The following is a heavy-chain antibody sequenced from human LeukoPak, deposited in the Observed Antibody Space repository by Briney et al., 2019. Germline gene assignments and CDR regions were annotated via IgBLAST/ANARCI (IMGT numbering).Heavy chain of an antibody. CDR1: GFSFSGHW. CDR2: IWYDGSNK. J-gene: IGHJ4*02. D-gene: IGHD3-10*01. V-gene: IGHV3-33*08. CDR3: ARDSSLWFVGGDVDY. Sequence: GGSLRLSCTASGFSFSGHWMHWVRQAPGKGLEWVAVIWYDGSNKYYADSVKGRFTISRDNSKNTLYLQMNSLRAEDTAVYYCARDSSLWFVGGDVDYWGQGTLATVSS.